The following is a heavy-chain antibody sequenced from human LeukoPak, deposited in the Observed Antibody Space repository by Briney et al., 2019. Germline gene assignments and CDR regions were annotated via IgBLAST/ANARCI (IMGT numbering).Heavy chain of an antibody. D-gene: IGHD4-11*01. CDR3: ASSYSNYLRPHPYY. CDR2: INHSGST. CDR1: GGSFSGYY. J-gene: IGHJ4*02. Sequence: SETLSLTCAVYGGSFSGYYWSWIRQPPGKGLEWIGEINHSGSTNYNPSLKGRVTISVDTSKNQFSLKLSSVTAADTAVYYCASSYSNYLRPHPYYWGQGTLVTVSS. V-gene: IGHV4-34*01.